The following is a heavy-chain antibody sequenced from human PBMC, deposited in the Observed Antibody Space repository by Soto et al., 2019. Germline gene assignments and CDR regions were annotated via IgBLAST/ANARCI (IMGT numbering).Heavy chain of an antibody. J-gene: IGHJ5*02. Sequence: DVQLFESGGGLVEPGESLRLSCAASGFIFKDFAMSWVRQAPGKGLEWVSTISTSDDITYSADSGRGRFTISRDNSANTLFLQMSSLRGDDTATYYCTKGDSSGYFDPSTGYSTPDHWGQGTLVTVSS. CDR2: ISTSDDIT. V-gene: IGHV3-23*01. CDR1: GFIFKDFA. D-gene: IGHD3-3*01. CDR3: TKGDSSGYFDPSTGYSTPDH.